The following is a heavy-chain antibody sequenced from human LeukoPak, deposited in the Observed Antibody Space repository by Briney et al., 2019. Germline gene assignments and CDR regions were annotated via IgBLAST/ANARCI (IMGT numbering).Heavy chain of an antibody. CDR3: ARVAALKLDY. V-gene: IGHV1-69*13. Sequence: GASVRVSCKASGGTFSSYAISWVRQAPGQGLEWMGGIIPIFGTANYAQKFQGRVTITADESTSTAYMELRSLRSDDTAVYYCARVAALKLDYWGQGTLVTVSS. D-gene: IGHD2-15*01. CDR1: GGTFSSYA. CDR2: IIPIFGTA. J-gene: IGHJ4*02.